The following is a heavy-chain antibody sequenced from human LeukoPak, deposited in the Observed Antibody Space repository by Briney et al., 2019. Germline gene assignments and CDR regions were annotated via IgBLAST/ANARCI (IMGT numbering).Heavy chain of an antibody. J-gene: IGHJ3*02. CDR1: GGSFSGYY. V-gene: IGHV4-34*01. CDR3: ARGLWLSLGAFDI. Sequence: SETLSLTCAVYGGSFSGYYWSWIRQPPGKGLEWIGEINHSGSTSYNPSLKSRVTISVDTSKNQFSLKLSSVTAADTAVYYCARGLWLSLGAFDIWGQGTMVTVSS. CDR2: INHSGST. D-gene: IGHD5-12*01.